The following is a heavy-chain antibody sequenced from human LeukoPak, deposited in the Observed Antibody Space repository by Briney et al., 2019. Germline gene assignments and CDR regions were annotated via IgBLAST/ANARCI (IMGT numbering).Heavy chain of an antibody. D-gene: IGHD3-22*01. V-gene: IGHV4-59*08. CDR3: ARHGYYDSSGYYYDY. CDR1: GGSISSYY. CDR2: IYYSGST. J-gene: IGHJ4*02. Sequence: PSETLSLTCTVSGGSISSYYWSWIRQPPGKGLEWIGYIYYSGSTNYNPSLKSRVTISVDTSKNQFSPKLSSVTAADTAVYYCARHGYYDSSGYYYDYWGQGTLVTVSS.